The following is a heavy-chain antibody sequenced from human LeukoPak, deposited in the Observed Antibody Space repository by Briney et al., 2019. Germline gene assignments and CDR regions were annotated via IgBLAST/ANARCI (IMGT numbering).Heavy chain of an antibody. CDR3: AKDSYYSDSGLPDY. D-gene: IGHD3-10*01. CDR2: ISGDGRTT. CDR1: GVTLSNYW. J-gene: IGHJ4*02. V-gene: IGHV3-74*01. Sequence: GGSLRLSCVGSGVTLSNYWMYWVRQGPEKGLVWVSRISGDGRTTDYADSGKGRFTTFRDNAKNTLYLQMNSLRAEDTALYYCAKDSYYSDSGLPDYWGQGTLVTVSS.